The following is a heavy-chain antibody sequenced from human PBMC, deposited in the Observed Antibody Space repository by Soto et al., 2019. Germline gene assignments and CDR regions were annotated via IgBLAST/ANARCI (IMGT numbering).Heavy chain of an antibody. D-gene: IGHD3-10*01. CDR2: ISGGGDTT. CDR3: AKGRGGSGSLAPRVDF. Sequence: EVQLLESGGGLVQPGGSLRLSCAASGFTFNNYAMTWVRQAPGKGLEWVSAISGGGDTTSYADSVKGRFTVSRDGSKNTLYRKRSSRRAEDTARYCCAKGRGGSGSLAPRVDFWGQGTLVTVSS. V-gene: IGHV3-23*01. CDR1: GFTFNNYA. J-gene: IGHJ4*02.